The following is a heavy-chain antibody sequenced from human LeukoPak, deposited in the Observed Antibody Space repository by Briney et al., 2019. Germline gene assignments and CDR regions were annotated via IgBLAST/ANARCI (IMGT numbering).Heavy chain of an antibody. J-gene: IGHJ6*04. CDR2: ISSRGSNI. D-gene: IGHD3-10*02. Sequence: GGSLRLSCAASGFTLSDDYMSWIREAPGEGLEWVSDISSRGSNIHYADSVKGGVTISRDNAKNSLYLQMNSLRAEDTAVYYWAELGITMIGGVWGKGTTVTISS. V-gene: IGHV3-11*04. CDR3: AELGITMIGGV. CDR1: GFTLSDDY.